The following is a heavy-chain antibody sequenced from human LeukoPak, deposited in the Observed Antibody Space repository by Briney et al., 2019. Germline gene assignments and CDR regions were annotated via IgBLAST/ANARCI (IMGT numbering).Heavy chain of an antibody. CDR3: ARGDIRDGYNFRY. CDR1: GDSVSSNSAA. CDR2: TYYRSKWYN. Sequence: SQTLSLTCAISGDSVSSNSAARNWIRQSRSRGLEWLGRTYYRSKWYNDYAVSVKSRITINPDTSKNQFSLQLNSVTPEDTAVYYCARGDIRDGYNFRYWGQGTLVTVSS. V-gene: IGHV6-1*01. D-gene: IGHD5-24*01. J-gene: IGHJ4*02.